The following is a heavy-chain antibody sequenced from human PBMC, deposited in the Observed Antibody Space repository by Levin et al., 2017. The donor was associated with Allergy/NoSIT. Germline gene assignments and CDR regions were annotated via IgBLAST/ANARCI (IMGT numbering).Heavy chain of an antibody. CDR1: GGSISSSSYY. CDR2: IYYSGST. CDR3: ARGTIAARPYNWFDP. Sequence: SETLSLTCTVSGGSISSSSYYWGWIRQPPGKGLEWIGSIYYSGSTYYNPSLKSRVTISVDTSKNQFSLKLSSVTAADTAVYYCARGTIAARPYNWFDPWGQGTLVTVSS. J-gene: IGHJ5*02. V-gene: IGHV4-39*07. D-gene: IGHD6-6*01.